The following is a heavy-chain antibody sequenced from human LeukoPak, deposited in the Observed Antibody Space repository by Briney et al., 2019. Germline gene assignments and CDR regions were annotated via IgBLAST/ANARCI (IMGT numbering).Heavy chain of an antibody. J-gene: IGHJ3*02. V-gene: IGHV4-59*12. CDR1: GGSISSYY. CDR3: ARGRRHKRRHYYDSSGYRDAFDI. Sequence: SETLSLTCTVSGGSISSYYWSWIRQPPGKGLEWIGYIYYSGSTIYNPSLKSRVTISVDTSKNQFSLKLSSVTAADTAVYYCARGRRHKRRHYYDSSGYRDAFDIWGQGTMVTVSS. D-gene: IGHD3-22*01. CDR2: IYYSGST.